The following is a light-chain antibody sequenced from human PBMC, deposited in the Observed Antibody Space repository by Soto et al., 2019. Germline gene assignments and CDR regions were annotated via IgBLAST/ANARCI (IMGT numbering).Light chain of an antibody. J-gene: IGKJ2*01. V-gene: IGKV3-20*01. Sequence: EIVLTQSPGTLSLSPGERATLSCRASQSISSSYLAWYHKKPGQAPRLLIYGASSRATGIPERFSGSGSGTDFTLTISRLEPEDFAVYYCQQYGSSPLYTFGQGTKVDI. CDR3: QQYGSSPLYT. CDR2: GAS. CDR1: QSISSSY.